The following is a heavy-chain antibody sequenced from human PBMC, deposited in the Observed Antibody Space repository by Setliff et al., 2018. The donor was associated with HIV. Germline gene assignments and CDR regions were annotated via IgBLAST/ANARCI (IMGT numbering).Heavy chain of an antibody. V-gene: IGHV4-39*07. CDR3: ARDDTVVRGHIDY. J-gene: IGHJ4*02. CDR1: GGSISSNYYY. D-gene: IGHD3-10*01. Sequence: NPSETLSLTCIVSGGSISSNYYYWGWIRQPPGKGLEWIGSVFHDGFTDYNPSLKSRVTISIDTSKNHFSLELNFVTAADTAMYYCARDDTVVRGHIDYWGQGTLVTVSS. CDR2: VFHDGFT.